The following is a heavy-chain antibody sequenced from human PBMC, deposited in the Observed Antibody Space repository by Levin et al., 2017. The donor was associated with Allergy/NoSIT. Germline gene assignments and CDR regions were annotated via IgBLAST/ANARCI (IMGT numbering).Heavy chain of an antibody. CDR1: GGSISNYY. V-gene: IGHV4-59*01. CDR2: IYYSGST. Sequence: SETLSLTCTVSGGSISNYYWSWLRQPPGKGLEWIGYIYYSGSTNYNPSLKSRVTISVDTSQNQFSLKLSSVTAADTAVYYCAREGLPGSLYFDYWGQGTLVTVSS. CDR3: AREGLPGSLYFDY. J-gene: IGHJ4*02. D-gene: IGHD2-15*01.